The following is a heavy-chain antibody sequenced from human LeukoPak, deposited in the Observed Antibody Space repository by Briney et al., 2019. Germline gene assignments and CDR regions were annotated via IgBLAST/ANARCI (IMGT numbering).Heavy chain of an antibody. J-gene: IGHJ4*02. D-gene: IGHD6-13*01. V-gene: IGHV4-59*10. CDR1: GGSFSGYY. CDR3: ARSSWYDIIDY. Sequence: SETLSLTCAVYGGSFSGYYWSWIRQPAGKGLEWIGRIYTSGSTSYNPSLKSRVTILVDTSKNQFSLKLSSVTAADTAVYYCARSSWYDIIDYWGQGTLVTVSS. CDR2: IYTSGST.